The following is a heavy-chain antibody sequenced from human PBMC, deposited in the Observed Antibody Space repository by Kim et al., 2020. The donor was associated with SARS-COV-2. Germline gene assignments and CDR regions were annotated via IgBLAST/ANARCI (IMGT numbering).Heavy chain of an antibody. J-gene: IGHJ5*02. CDR1: GFTFSSYW. Sequence: GGSLRLSCAASGFTFSSYWMSWVRQAPGKGLEWVANIKQDGSEKYYVDSVKGRFTISRDNAKNSLYLQMNSLRAEDTAVYYCARGPYYGSGSYYLNWFDPWGQGTLVTVSS. CDR2: IKQDGSEK. V-gene: IGHV3-7*01. D-gene: IGHD3-10*01. CDR3: ARGPYYGSGSYYLNWFDP.